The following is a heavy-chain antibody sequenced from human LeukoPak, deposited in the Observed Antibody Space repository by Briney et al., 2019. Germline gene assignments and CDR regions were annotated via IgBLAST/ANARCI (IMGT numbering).Heavy chain of an antibody. D-gene: IGHD3-22*01. CDR3: AKDTTEGYYYDSGGYTGGAFDI. Sequence: GGSLRLSCAASGFSFDEYAMHWVRQAPGKGLEWVSGISWNRGSIGYADSVKGRFTISRDNAKNSLYLQMNSLRAEDTALYYCAKDTTEGYYYDSGGYTGGAFDIWGQGTMVTVSP. CDR1: GFSFDEYA. J-gene: IGHJ3*02. CDR2: ISWNRGSI. V-gene: IGHV3-9*01.